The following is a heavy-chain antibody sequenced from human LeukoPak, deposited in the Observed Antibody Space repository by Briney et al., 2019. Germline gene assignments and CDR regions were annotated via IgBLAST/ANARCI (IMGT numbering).Heavy chain of an antibody. J-gene: IGHJ4*02. CDR1: GGSISSNNW. CDR2: IYHSGSP. V-gene: IGHV4-4*02. D-gene: IGHD1-1*01. CDR3: ARVNVNNWHSCDY. Sequence: SGTLSLTCAVSGGSISSNNWWGWVRQPPGKGLEWIGEIYHSGSPNYNPSLKSRVTISVDKSRNHFSLNLSSVTAADTAVYYCARVNVNNWHSCDYWGQGTLVTVSS.